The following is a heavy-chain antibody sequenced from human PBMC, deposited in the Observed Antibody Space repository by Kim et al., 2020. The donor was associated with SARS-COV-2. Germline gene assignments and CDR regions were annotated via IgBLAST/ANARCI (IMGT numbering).Heavy chain of an antibody. CDR2: ISYREST. J-gene: IGHJ6*02. V-gene: IGHV4-59*02. Sequence: SETLSLTCAVSGGSVTGSFWSWIRQPPGKGLEWIGYISYRESTNYNPSLKSRVTMSLDTSKNQFSLNLASVTAADTAVYYCARDLYLTTTATSDSYYYSGMDVWGRGTTVTVSS. CDR1: GGSVTGSF. D-gene: IGHD1-1*01. CDR3: ARDLYLTTTATSDSYYYSGMDV.